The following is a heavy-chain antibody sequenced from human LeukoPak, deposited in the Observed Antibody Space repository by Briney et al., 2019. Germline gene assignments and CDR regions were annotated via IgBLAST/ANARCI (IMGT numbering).Heavy chain of an antibody. J-gene: IGHJ4*02. V-gene: IGHV7-4-1*02. Sequence: ASVKVSCKASGYTFTSYGISWVRQAPGQGLEWMGWINTNTGNPTYAQGFTGRFVFSLDTSVSTAYLQISSLKAEDTAVYYCARDVYDILTGYYPPEYYFDYWGQGTLVTVSS. D-gene: IGHD3-9*01. CDR2: INTNTGNP. CDR3: ARDVYDILTGYYPPEYYFDY. CDR1: GYTFTSYG.